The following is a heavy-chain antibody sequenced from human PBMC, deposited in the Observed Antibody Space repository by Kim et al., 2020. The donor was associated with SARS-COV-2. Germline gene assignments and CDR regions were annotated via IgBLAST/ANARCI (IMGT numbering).Heavy chain of an antibody. D-gene: IGHD3-3*01. V-gene: IGHV4-61*01. Sequence: SETLPLTCTVSGGSVSSDSNYWTWIRQPPGKGLEWIGYVSYRGITNYNPSLKSRVSISLDTSKNQFSLQLTSVTAADTAVYFCARDFTTIFGDRDYYYYG. CDR2: VSYRGIT. J-gene: IGHJ6*01. CDR1: GGSVSSDSNY. CDR3: ARDFTTIFGDRDYYYYG.